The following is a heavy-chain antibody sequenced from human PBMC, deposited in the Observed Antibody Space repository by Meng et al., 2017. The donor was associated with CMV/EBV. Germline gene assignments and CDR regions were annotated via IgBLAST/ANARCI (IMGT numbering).Heavy chain of an antibody. Sequence: KASGGTFSSYAISWVRQAPGQGLEWMGGIIPIFGTANYAQKFQGRVTITADESTSTAYMELSSLRSEDTAVYYCALSYYYDSSGYYYYWGQGTLVTVSS. D-gene: IGHD3-22*01. CDR2: IIPIFGTA. CDR3: ALSYYYDSSGYYYY. V-gene: IGHV1-69*01. CDR1: GGTFSSYA. J-gene: IGHJ4*02.